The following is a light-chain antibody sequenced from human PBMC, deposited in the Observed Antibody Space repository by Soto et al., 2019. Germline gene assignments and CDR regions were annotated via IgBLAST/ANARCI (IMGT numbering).Light chain of an antibody. Sequence: EVVLTQSPGTLSLSPGERATLSCRASQRVSSGYLAWYQQKPGQAPRLPIYGASSRATGIPDRFSGRGSGTDFTLTISRLEPEDFAVYYCQQYGSSPPSSTFGQGTRLEIK. CDR1: QRVSSGY. V-gene: IGKV3-20*01. J-gene: IGKJ5*01. CDR2: GAS. CDR3: QQYGSSPPSST.